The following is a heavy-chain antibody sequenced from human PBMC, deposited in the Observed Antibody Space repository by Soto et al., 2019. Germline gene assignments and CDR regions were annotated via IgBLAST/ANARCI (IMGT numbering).Heavy chain of an antibody. CDR2: IIPIFGTA. V-gene: IGHV1-69*13. CDR3: ACSLSRESLYSSGWYVHYYGMDV. J-gene: IGHJ6*02. D-gene: IGHD6-19*01. CDR1: GGTFSSYA. Sequence: SVKVSCKASGGTFSSYAISWVRQAPGQGLEWMGGIIPIFGTANYAQKFQGRVTITADESTSTAYMELSSLRSEDTAVYYCACSLSRESLYSSGWYVHYYGMDVWGQGTTVTVSS.